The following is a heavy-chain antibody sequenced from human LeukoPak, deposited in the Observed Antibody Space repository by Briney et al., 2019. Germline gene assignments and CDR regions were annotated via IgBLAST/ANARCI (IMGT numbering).Heavy chain of an antibody. CDR2: FYARGNT. Sequence: SETLSLTCNVSGGSISNYYWNWIRQPAGKGLEWIGRFYARGNTNYDPSLKSRVTMSVDTSKNQLSLKLTSVTAADTAVYYCARELITKADAFDIWGQGTMVTVSS. D-gene: IGHD1-20*01. CDR1: GGSISNYY. CDR3: ARELITKADAFDI. V-gene: IGHV4-4*07. J-gene: IGHJ3*02.